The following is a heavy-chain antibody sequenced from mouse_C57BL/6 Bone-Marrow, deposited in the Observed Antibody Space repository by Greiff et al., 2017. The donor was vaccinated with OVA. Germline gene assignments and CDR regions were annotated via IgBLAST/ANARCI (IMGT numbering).Heavy chain of an antibody. CDR3: ARWYYYYFDY. Sequence: EVQLQQSGPELVKPGASVKISCKASGYTFTDYYMNWVKQSHGKSLEWIGDINPNNGGTSYNQKFKGKATLTVDKSSSTAYMELRSLTSEDSAVYYCARWYYYYFDYWGQGTTLTVSS. V-gene: IGHV1-26*01. D-gene: IGHD1-1*01. CDR1: GYTFTDYY. J-gene: IGHJ2*01. CDR2: INPNNGGT.